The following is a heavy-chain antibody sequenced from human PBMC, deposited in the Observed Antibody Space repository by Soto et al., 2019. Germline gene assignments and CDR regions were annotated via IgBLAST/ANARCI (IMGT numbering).Heavy chain of an antibody. D-gene: IGHD6-13*01. CDR3: AKTANSWFSALDI. CDR2: ISGRGGTT. V-gene: IGHV3-23*01. Sequence: EVQLLESGGGLVQPGGSLRLSCAASGFTFSSYAMSWVRQAPGKGLEWVSGISGRGGTTYYADSVKGRFTFSRDNSKNTLYLQSNSLRSEDTAVYYCAKTANSWFSALDIWGQGTMVTVPS. CDR1: GFTFSSYA. J-gene: IGHJ3*02.